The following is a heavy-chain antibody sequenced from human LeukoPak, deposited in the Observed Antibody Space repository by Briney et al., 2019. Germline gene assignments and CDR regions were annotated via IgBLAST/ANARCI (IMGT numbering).Heavy chain of an antibody. CDR2: IKGDGSAK. V-gene: IGHV3-7*01. Sequence: GGSLRLSCAASGFTFSSYWMSWVRQALGKGLEWVANIKGDGSAKYYVDSVKGRFTITRDNAKSSLFLQMNRLRAEDTAVYYCARLVLSRTWFDDFWGQGTLVTVSS. CDR1: GFTFSSYW. D-gene: IGHD6-13*01. J-gene: IGHJ4*02. CDR3: ARLVLSRTWFDDF.